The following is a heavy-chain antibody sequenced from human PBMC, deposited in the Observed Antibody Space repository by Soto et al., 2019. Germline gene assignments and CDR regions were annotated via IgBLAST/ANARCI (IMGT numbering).Heavy chain of an antibody. CDR2: IYYSGST. CDR3: ARAPLAPYGDYSRSWFDP. Sequence: PSETLSLTCTVSGGSISSGGYYWSWIRQHPGKGLEWIGYIYYSGSTYYNPSLKSRVTISVDTSKNQFSLKLSSVTAADTAVYYCARAPLAPYGDYSRSWFDPWGQGTLVTVSS. J-gene: IGHJ5*02. V-gene: IGHV4-31*03. CDR1: GGSISSGGYY. D-gene: IGHD4-17*01.